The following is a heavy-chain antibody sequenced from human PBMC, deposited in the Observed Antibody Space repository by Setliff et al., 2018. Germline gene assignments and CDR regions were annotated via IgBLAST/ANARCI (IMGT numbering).Heavy chain of an antibody. CDR2: MYHSGKT. D-gene: IGHD3-16*01. V-gene: IGHV4-39*01. J-gene: IGHJ4*02. CDR1: GDSIGGSGYF. CDR3: AIGGGYCDFFDCFPFDN. Sequence: PSETLSLTCNVSGDSIGGSGYFWGWVRQPPGKGLEWIASMYHSGKTYYNPSLQSRVYIFVDTSKNQFSLRLTSVTAADTGLYFCAIGGGYCDFFDCFPFDNWGQGFLVTVSS.